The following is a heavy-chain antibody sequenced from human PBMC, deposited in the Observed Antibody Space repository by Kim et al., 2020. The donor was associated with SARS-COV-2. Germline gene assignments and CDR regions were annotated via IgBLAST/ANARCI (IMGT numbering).Heavy chain of an antibody. D-gene: IGHD1-7*01. CDR1: GFTFSSYS. CDR2: ISSSSSYI. J-gene: IGHJ6*02. Sequence: GGSLRLSCAASGFTFSSYSMNWVRQAPGKGLEWVSSISSSSSYIYYADSVKGRFTISRDNAKNSLYLQMNSLRAEDTAVYYCAGDGTTVDVSSWDYYYYGMDVWGQGTTVTVSS. V-gene: IGHV3-21*01. CDR3: AGDGTTVDVSSWDYYYYGMDV.